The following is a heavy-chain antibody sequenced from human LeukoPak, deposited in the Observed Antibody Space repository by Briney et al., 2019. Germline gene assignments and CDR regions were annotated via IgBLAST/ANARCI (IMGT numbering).Heavy chain of an antibody. Sequence: KTGGSLRLSCAASGFTFTTYTINWVRQAPGKGLEWVSSISSSGDYIYYADSVKGRFTISRDNAKNSLYLQMNNLRAEDTAVYYCARGRYGDYAFDYRGQGTLLTVSS. V-gene: IGHV3-21*01. CDR1: GFTFTTYT. J-gene: IGHJ4*02. CDR2: ISSSGDYI. D-gene: IGHD4-17*01. CDR3: ARGRYGDYAFDY.